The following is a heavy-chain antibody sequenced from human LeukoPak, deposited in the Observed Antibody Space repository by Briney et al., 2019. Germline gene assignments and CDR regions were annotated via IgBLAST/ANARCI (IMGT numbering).Heavy chain of an antibody. Sequence: GESLKISCKGSGYSFTNYWIGWVRQMPGKGLEWMGIIYPGDSDTRYSPSSQRQVTISADKSISTAYLQWSSLKASDTAMYYCARRVSDSSGYSGYYFDYWGQGTLVTVSS. V-gene: IGHV5-51*01. J-gene: IGHJ4*02. CDR3: ARRVSDSSGYSGYYFDY. D-gene: IGHD3-22*01. CDR2: IYPGDSDT. CDR1: GYSFTNYW.